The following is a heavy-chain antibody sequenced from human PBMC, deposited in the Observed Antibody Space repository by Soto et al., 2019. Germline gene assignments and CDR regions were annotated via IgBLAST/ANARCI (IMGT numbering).Heavy chain of an antibody. V-gene: IGHV2-26*01. J-gene: IGHJ4*02. CDR1: GFSLSNPRMG. CDR3: ARIQRISMIVVSKPYFDY. D-gene: IGHD3-22*01. CDR2: IFSNHEK. Sequence: SGPTLVNPTETLTLTCTVSGFSLSNPRMGVRWIRQPPGKALEWLAHIFSNHEKSYSTSLNSRLTISRDTSKSQVVLTMTNMDPVDTATYYCARIQRISMIVVSKPYFDYWGQGALVTVSS.